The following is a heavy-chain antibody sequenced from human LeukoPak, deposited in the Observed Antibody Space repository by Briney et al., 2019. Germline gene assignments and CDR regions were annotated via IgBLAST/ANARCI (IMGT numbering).Heavy chain of an antibody. CDR1: GYIFTDYY. V-gene: IGHV1-46*01. J-gene: IGHJ5*02. D-gene: IGHD2-15*01. CDR3: AREFRRIVVVVAATHWFDP. CDR2: INPSGGST. Sequence: ASVKVSCKASGYIFTDYYIHWVRQTPGQGLEWMGIINPSGGSTSYAQKFQGRVTMTRDMSTSTVYMELSSLRSEDTAVYYCAREFRRIVVVVAATHWFDPWGQGTLVTVSS.